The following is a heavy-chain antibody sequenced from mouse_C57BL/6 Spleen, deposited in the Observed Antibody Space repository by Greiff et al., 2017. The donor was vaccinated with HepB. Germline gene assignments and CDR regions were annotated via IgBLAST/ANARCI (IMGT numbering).Heavy chain of an antibody. Sequence: EVQRVESGGGLVKPGGSLKLSCAASGFTFSSYAMSWVRQTPEKRLEWVATISDGGSYTYYPDNVKGRFTISRDNAKNNLYLQMSHLKSEDTAMYYCAREPTMMDYWGQGTSVTVSS. CDR1: GFTFSSYA. CDR2: ISDGGSYT. J-gene: IGHJ4*01. CDR3: AREPTMMDY. V-gene: IGHV5-4*01. D-gene: IGHD2-10*01.